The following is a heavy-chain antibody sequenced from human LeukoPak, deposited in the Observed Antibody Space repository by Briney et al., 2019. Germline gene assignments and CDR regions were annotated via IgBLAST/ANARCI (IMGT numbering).Heavy chain of an antibody. Sequence: GGSLRLSCAPSGFTFNNYWMGWVRQAPGKGLEWVANMKQDGSEIYYVDSVKGRFTISRDTAKDSLYLQMNSLRVEDTAVYYCARDSYCSGGSCYGYFDYWGQGTLVTVSS. V-gene: IGHV3-7*01. CDR2: MKQDGSEI. D-gene: IGHD2-15*01. J-gene: IGHJ4*02. CDR3: ARDSYCSGGSCYGYFDY. CDR1: GFTFNNYW.